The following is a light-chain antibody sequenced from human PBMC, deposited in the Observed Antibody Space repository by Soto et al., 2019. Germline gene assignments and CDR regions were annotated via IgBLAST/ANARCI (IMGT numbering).Light chain of an antibody. CDR3: SSYTSMSPEV. CDR2: EVS. CDR1: ISDIRGYNY. J-gene: IGLJ1*01. Sequence: QWTLTQPASVSGSPGQSIDISCNGTISDIRGYNYVSWYQKHRGKAPKLIIYEVSNWPSGVSNRFSGSKSGNTASLTISGLQAEDEADYYRSSYTSMSPEVFGTGTKVTVL. V-gene: IGLV2-14*01.